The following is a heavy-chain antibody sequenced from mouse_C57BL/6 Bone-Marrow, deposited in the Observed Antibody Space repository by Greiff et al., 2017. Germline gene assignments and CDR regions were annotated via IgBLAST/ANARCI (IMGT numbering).Heavy chain of an antibody. CDR3: TGDYGSSCRYFDY. CDR1: GFTFSNYW. J-gene: IGHJ2*01. CDR2: ISLKSDNYAT. V-gene: IGHV6-3*01. D-gene: IGHD1-1*01. Sequence: EVQLVESGGGLVQPGGSMKLSCVASGFTFSNYWMNWVRQSPEKGLEWVAQISLKSDNYATHYAVSVEGRFTISRADSKSSVSLQMNNLRAEDTGIYYCTGDYGSSCRYFDYWGQGTTLTVSS.